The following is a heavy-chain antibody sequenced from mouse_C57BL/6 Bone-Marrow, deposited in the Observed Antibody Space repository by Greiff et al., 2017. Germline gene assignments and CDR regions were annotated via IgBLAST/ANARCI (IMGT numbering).Heavy chain of an antibody. V-gene: IGHV14-4*01. J-gene: IGHJ3*01. CDR1: GFNIKDDY. Sequence: EVKLVESGAELVRPGASVTLSCTASGFNIKDDYMHWVKQRPEQGLEWIGWIDPENGDTEYASKFQGKATITADTSSNTAYLQLISLTSEDTAVYYCTTIYYDYDWFAYWGQGTLVTVSA. D-gene: IGHD2-4*01. CDR3: TTIYYDYDWFAY. CDR2: IDPENGDT.